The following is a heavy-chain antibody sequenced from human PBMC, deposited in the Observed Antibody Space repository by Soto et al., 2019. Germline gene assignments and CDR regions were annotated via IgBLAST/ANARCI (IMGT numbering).Heavy chain of an antibody. D-gene: IGHD3-22*01. V-gene: IGHV4-30-4*01. CDR3: AREGGYQYYYDSSATSH. Sequence: PSKNPSLTCTVSDGSISSGDYYWSWIRQPPGKGLEWIGYIYYSGSTYYNPSLKSRVTISVDTSKNQFSLKLSSVTAADTAVYYCAREGGYQYYYDSSATSHWCQGILVTV. CDR2: IYYSGST. J-gene: IGHJ4*02. CDR1: DGSISSGDYY.